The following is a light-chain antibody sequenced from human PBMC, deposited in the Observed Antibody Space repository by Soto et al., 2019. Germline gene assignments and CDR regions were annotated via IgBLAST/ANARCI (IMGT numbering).Light chain of an antibody. CDR2: GAS. CDR3: QQYNNWPPGKT. V-gene: IGKV3-15*01. Sequence: EIVMTQSPATLSVSPGERATLSCRASQSVSSNLAWYQQQPGQAPTLLLYGASTRATAIPARFSGSGSGTEFTLTISSLQSEDFEVYYCQQYNNWPPGKTFGGGTKVEIK. CDR1: QSVSSN. J-gene: IGKJ4*01.